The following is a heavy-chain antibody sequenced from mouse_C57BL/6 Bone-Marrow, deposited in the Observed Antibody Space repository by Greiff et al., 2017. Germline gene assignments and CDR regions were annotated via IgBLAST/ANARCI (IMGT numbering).Heavy chain of an antibody. CDR1: GYTFTDYY. J-gene: IGHJ3*01. Sequence: EVKLQESGPVLVKPGASVKMSCKASGYTFTDYYMNWVKQSHGKSLEWIGVINPYNGGTSYNQKFKGKATLTVDKSSSTAYMELNSLTSEDSAVYYCAESNTFYDGYFSWFAYWGQGTLVTVSA. CDR3: AESNTFYDGYFSWFAY. D-gene: IGHD2-3*01. V-gene: IGHV1-19*01. CDR2: INPYNGGT.